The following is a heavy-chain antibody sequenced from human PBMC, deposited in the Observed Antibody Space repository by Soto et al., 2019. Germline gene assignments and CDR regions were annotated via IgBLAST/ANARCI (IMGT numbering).Heavy chain of an antibody. J-gene: IGHJ5*02. V-gene: IGHV4-59*01. CDR3: ARDLYYGSSGYYYGWFDP. CDR2: IYYSGST. Sequence: TSETLSLTCTVSGGSISSYYWSWIRQPPGKGLEWIGYIYYSGSTNYNPSLKSRVTISVDTSKNQFSLKLSSVTAADTAVYYCARDLYYGSSGYYYGWFDPWGQGTLVTVSS. CDR1: GGSISSYY. D-gene: IGHD3-22*01.